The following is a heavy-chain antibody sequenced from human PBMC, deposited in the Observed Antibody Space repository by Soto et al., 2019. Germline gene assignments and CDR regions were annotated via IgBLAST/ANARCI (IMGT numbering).Heavy chain of an antibody. CDR3: ANRGRGEDGYNEYFDY. J-gene: IGHJ4*02. CDR1: GGTFSSYG. Sequence: SVKVSCKASGGTFSSYGISWVRQAPGQGLEWMGGIIPIFGTANYAQKFQGRVTITADKSTSTAYMELSSLRSEDTAVYYCANRGRGEDGYNEYFDYWGQGTLVTVSS. V-gene: IGHV1-69*06. D-gene: IGHD5-12*01. CDR2: IIPIFGTA.